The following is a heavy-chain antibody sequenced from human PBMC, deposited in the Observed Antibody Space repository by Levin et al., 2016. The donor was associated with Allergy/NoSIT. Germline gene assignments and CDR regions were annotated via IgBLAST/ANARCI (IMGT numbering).Heavy chain of an antibody. V-gene: IGHV1-69*13. CDR1: GYTFSHFG. CDR3: VRERESCGSTSCYRSAFDI. J-gene: IGHJ3*02. CDR2: IIPVFGKV. Sequence: SVKVSCKASGYTFSHFGINWVRQAPGHGLEWMGGIIPVFGKVSNAQKLQGRVTISAEESTNTAYMELTSLTSHDTAVYYCVRERESCGSTSCYRSAFDIWGQGTVVTVSS. D-gene: IGHD2-2*01.